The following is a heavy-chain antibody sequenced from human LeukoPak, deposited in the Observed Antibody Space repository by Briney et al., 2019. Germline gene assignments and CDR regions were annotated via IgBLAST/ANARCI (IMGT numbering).Heavy chain of an antibody. CDR2: ISAYNGNT. CDR3: AREYCSGGNCYSGY. D-gene: IGHD2-15*01. CDR1: GYTFTGYY. V-gene: IGHV1-18*04. J-gene: IGHJ4*02. Sequence: ASVKVSCKASGYTFTGYYMHWVRQAPGQGLEWMGWISAYNGNTNYAQKLQGRVTMTTDTSTSTAYMELRSLRSDDTAVYYCAREYCSGGNCYSGYWGQGTLVTVSS.